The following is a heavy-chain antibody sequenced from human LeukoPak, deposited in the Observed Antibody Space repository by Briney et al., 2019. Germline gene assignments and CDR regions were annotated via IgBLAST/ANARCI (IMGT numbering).Heavy chain of an antibody. CDR1: GYSLTSYW. Sequence: GESLKISCKGSGYSLTSYWIGWVRPMPGKGLEWMGIIYPGDSDTRYSPSFQGQVTISADKSISTAYLQWSSLKASDTAMYYCARPRGAVAGTNPYNWFDPWGQGTLVTVSS. CDR3: ARPRGAVAGTNPYNWFDP. J-gene: IGHJ5*02. CDR2: IYPGDSDT. D-gene: IGHD6-19*01. V-gene: IGHV5-51*01.